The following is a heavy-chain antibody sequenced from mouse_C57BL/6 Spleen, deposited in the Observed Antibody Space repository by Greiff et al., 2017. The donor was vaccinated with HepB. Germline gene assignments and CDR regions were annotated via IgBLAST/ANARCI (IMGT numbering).Heavy chain of an antibody. D-gene: IGHD1-1*01. V-gene: IGHV1-69*01. CDR2: IDPSDSYT. CDR3: ARRGANYYGIYYFDY. Sequence: VQLQQSGAELVMPGASVKLSCKASGYTFTSYWMHWVKQRPGQGLEWIGEIDPSDSYTNYNQKFKGKSTLTVDKSSSTAYMQLSNLTSEDSAVYYCARRGANYYGIYYFDYWGQGTTLTVSS. J-gene: IGHJ2*01. CDR1: GYTFTSYW.